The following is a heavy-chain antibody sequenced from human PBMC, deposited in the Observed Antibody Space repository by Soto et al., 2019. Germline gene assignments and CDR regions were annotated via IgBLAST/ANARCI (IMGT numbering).Heavy chain of an antibody. J-gene: IGHJ6*02. Sequence: SWTQSLVSNFSFGSVISGGSYWSWCRQHTGKFLEMIVYICNSSSKDYNPSLKCRVTISVHTSKNQFSLKLSFVTRADTAVYDCGINKMFVVDDDYYDMDIWGQWTKLTVSS. CDR2: ICNSSSK. V-gene: IGHV4-31*03. CDR1: FGSVISGGSY. D-gene: IGHD2-21*01. CDR3: GINKMFVVDDDYYDMDI.